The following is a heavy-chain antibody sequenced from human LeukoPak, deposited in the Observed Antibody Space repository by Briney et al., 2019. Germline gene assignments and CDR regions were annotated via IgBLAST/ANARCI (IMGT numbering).Heavy chain of an antibody. D-gene: IGHD6-13*01. Sequence: ASVKVSCKASGYTFTNYYMHWVRQAPGQGLEWRGMINPSGGDTSYAQNFLGRVTMSRDTSTSTVFMELSSLRSEDTAVYYCAREGEVTSSWYEGWFDPWGQGTPVTVSS. CDR1: GYTFTNYY. CDR3: AREGEVTSSWYEGWFDP. CDR2: INPSGGDT. J-gene: IGHJ5*02. V-gene: IGHV1-46*01.